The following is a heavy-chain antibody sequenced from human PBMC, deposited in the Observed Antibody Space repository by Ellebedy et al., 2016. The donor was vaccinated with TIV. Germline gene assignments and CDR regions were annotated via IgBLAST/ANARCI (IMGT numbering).Heavy chain of an antibody. V-gene: IGHV3-7*03. CDR2: INPDGSAE. CDR1: GFIFGDYY. Sequence: GESLKISCAASGFIFGDYYMSWVRQAPGKGLEWVAHINPDGSAEYYVDSVKGRFSISRDNAKRSLFLQMNSLRVDDTAVYYCVTWDQDYGRWGQGSLVTISS. CDR3: VTWDQDYGR. J-gene: IGHJ4*02. D-gene: IGHD3-10*01.